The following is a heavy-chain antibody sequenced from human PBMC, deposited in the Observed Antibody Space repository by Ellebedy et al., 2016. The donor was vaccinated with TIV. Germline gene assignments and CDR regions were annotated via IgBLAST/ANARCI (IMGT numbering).Heavy chain of an antibody. V-gene: IGHV4-59*08. CDR2: IYYSGST. CDR1: AFSFSSYY. CDR3: ASVSSSWYVAEGMDV. D-gene: IGHD6-13*01. J-gene: IGHJ6*02. Sequence: SETLSLTXTVSAFSFSSYYWSWIRQPPGKGLEWIGYIYYSGSTYYNPSLKSRVTISVDTSKNQFSLKLSSVTAADTAVYYRASVSSSWYVAEGMDVWGQGTTVTDS.